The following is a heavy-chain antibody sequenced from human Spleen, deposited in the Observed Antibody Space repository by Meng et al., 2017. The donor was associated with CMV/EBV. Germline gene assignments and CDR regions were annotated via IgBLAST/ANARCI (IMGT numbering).Heavy chain of an antibody. Sequence: ASVKVSCKASGYTFTAHYFHWVRQAPGQGLEWMGWIHPHRGDTNYAQQFQGRVTLTRDTSINTGYMELTRLTSDDTAVYYCARDPSPIHLWPHSYFDYWGQGTLVTVSS. J-gene: IGHJ4*02. CDR3: ARDPSPIHLWPHSYFDY. V-gene: IGHV1-2*02. CDR1: GYTFTAHY. D-gene: IGHD5-18*01. CDR2: IHPHRGDT.